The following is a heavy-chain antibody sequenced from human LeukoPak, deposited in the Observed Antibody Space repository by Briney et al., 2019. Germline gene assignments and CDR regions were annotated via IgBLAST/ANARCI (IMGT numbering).Heavy chain of an antibody. CDR3: AKGDSSSWYARSGNWFDP. CDR2: ISGSGGST. Sequence: GSLRLSCAASGFTFSSYAMSWVRQAPGKGLEWVSAISGSGGSTYYADSVKGRFTISRDNSKNTLYLQVNSLRAEDTAVYYCAKGDSSSWYARSGNWFDPWGQGTLVTVSS. V-gene: IGHV3-23*01. J-gene: IGHJ5*02. D-gene: IGHD6-13*01. CDR1: GFTFSSYA.